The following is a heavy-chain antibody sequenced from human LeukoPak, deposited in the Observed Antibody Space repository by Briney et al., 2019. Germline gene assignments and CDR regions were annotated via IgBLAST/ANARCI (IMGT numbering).Heavy chain of an antibody. V-gene: IGHV3-7*01. CDR3: ARARGFFDY. J-gene: IGHJ4*02. Sequence: GGSLRLSCAASGFTFSSYWMSWVRQAPGKGLEWVANIKQAGSEKYYVDSVKGRFTISRDNAENPLYLQMNSLRAEDTAVYYCARARGFFDYWGKGTLVTVTS. CDR2: IKQAGSEK. CDR1: GFTFSSYW. D-gene: IGHD3-10*01.